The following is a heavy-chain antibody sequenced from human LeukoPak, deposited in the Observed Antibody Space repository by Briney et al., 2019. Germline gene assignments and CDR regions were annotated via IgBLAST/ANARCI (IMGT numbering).Heavy chain of an antibody. V-gene: IGHV4-4*07. CDR1: GGSISNYY. CDR2: IYTSGST. J-gene: IGHJ5*02. D-gene: IGHD2-2*01. Sequence: PSETLSLTCTVSGGSISNYYWSWIRQPAGKGLEWIGRIYTSGSTNYNPSLKGRGPMSVDTSKNQFSLQLISVTAADTAVYYCASLRCSSTRCEGSYNWFDHWGQGTLVTVSS. CDR3: ASLRCSSTRCEGSYNWFDH.